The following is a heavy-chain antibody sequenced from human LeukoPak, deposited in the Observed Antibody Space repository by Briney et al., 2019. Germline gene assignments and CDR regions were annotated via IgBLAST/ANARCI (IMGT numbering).Heavy chain of an antibody. CDR3: ARDLGDYDNYFDY. V-gene: IGHV4-61*01. Sequence: PSETLSLTCTVSGGSVSSGSYYWSWIRQPPGKGLEWSGYIYYSGSTNYNPSLKSRVTISVDTSKNQFSLKLSSVTAADTAVYYCARDLGDYDNYFDYWGQGTLVTVSS. CDR2: IYYSGST. J-gene: IGHJ4*02. D-gene: IGHD4-17*01. CDR1: GGSVSSGSYY.